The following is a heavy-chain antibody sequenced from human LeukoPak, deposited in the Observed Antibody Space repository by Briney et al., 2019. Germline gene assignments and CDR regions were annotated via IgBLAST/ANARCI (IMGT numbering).Heavy chain of an antibody. CDR2: ISSSSTYI. Sequence: GGSLRLSCAASGFTFSSYSMNWVRQAPGKGLEWVSSISSSSTYIYSADSVRGRFRISRDNAGSALYLHMNNLGAEDTAVYYCARLLRWAAFDIWGQGRMVTVSS. CDR1: GFTFSSYS. J-gene: IGHJ3*02. D-gene: IGHD4-23*01. V-gene: IGHV3-21*01. CDR3: ARLLRWAAFDI.